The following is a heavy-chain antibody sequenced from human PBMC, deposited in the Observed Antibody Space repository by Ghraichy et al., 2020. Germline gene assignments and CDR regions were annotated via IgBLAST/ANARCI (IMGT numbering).Heavy chain of an antibody. J-gene: IGHJ3*02. Sequence: SETLSLTCIVSGGSISNFYWGWIRQPPGKGLEWIGFIYYLGTTNYNPSLESRVTISVDTAKNQFSLKLSSVIAADTALYFCARRTWIQQRDSFDIWGQGTMVTVSS. CDR1: GGSISNFY. CDR2: IYYLGTT. V-gene: IGHV4-59*01. D-gene: IGHD5-18*01. CDR3: ARRTWIQQRDSFDI.